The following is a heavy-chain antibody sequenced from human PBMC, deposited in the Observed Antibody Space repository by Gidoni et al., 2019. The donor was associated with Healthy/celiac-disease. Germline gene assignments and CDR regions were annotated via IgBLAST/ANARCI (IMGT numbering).Heavy chain of an antibody. CDR2: INHSGST. D-gene: IGHD2-2*02. V-gene: IGHV4-34*01. CDR3: ARGRQGYCSSTSCYSDYYYYYYMDV. Sequence: QVQLQQWGAGLLKPSETLSLTCAVYGGSFSGSYWSWIRQPPGKGLEWIGEINHSGSTNYNPSLKSRVTISVDTSENQFSLKLSSVTAADTAVYYCARGRQGYCSSTSCYSDYYYYYYMDVWGKGTTVTVSS. CDR1: GGSFSGSY. J-gene: IGHJ6*03.